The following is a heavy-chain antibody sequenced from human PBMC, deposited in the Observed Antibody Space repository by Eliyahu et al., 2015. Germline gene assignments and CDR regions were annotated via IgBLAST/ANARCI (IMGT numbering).Heavy chain of an antibody. CDR3: ARDRARDFGYDLFDY. V-gene: IGHV3-11*01. J-gene: IGHJ4*02. Sequence: QVQLVASGGGLVKPGGXLRLSCTDSGLTFSDYXMAWVRPXPGEGLEWVATTSNSDSARYYADSVRGRFTVSRDSANNLLFLQMNNVRAEDAAVYYCARDRARDFGYDLFDYWGQGTLVTVSS. CDR1: GLTFSDYX. CDR2: TSNSDSAR. D-gene: IGHD5-12*01.